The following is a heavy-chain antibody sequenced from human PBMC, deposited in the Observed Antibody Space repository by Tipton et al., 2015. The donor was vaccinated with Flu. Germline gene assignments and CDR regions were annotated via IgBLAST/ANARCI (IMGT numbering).Heavy chain of an antibody. V-gene: IGHV4-38-2*01. CDR1: GFPISRGYY. D-gene: IGHD1-26*01. J-gene: IGHJ4*02. CDR3: AKHGRTSGSSKFDS. CDR2: ISHSGST. Sequence: LRLSCAVSGFPISRGYYWGWVRQPPGKGLEWVGSISHSGSTDYNASLKSRVTISLDTSKNQFSLILSSVTAAGTAVYYCAKHGRTSGSSKFDSWGQGTLVTVSS.